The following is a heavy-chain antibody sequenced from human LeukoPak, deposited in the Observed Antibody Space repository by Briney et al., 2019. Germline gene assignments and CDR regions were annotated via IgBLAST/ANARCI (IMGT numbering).Heavy chain of an antibody. Sequence: GGSLRLSCAASGFTFSRYGMHWVRQAPGKGLEWVAVIWYGGSNKYYADSVKGRFTISRDNSKNMLYLQMNSLRAEDTAVYYCAKDQGSSSALDYWGQGTLVTVSS. V-gene: IGHV3-30*02. CDR1: GFTFSRYG. CDR3: AKDQGSSSALDY. CDR2: IWYGGSNK. D-gene: IGHD6-6*01. J-gene: IGHJ4*02.